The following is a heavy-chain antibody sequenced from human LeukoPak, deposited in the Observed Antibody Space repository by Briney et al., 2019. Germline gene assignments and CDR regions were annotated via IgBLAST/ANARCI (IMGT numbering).Heavy chain of an antibody. CDR1: GFTFSSYS. Sequence: PGGSLRLSCAASGFTFSSYSMNWVRQAPGKGLEWVSYISSSSSTIYYADSVKGRFTISRDNAKNSLYLQMNSLRAEDTAVYYCARDRITYTYCYYGMDVWGQGTTVTVSS. CDR3: ARDRITYTYCYYGMDV. V-gene: IGHV3-48*04. J-gene: IGHJ6*02. D-gene: IGHD1-14*01. CDR2: ISSSSSTI.